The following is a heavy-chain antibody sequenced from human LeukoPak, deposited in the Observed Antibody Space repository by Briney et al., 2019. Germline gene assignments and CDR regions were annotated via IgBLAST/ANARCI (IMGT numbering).Heavy chain of an antibody. Sequence: GESLKIPCQASGFTFTNYWIAWVRQIPGKGLEWMGIVHAGDSDARYSPSFQDQVTMSADKSISTAYLQWNSLRASDSAMYFCARFGYSTSLDFYLDVWGRGTLVAVSS. CDR1: GFTFTNYW. D-gene: IGHD6-13*01. J-gene: IGHJ2*01. CDR3: ARFGYSTSLDFYLDV. V-gene: IGHV5-51*01. CDR2: VHAGDSDA.